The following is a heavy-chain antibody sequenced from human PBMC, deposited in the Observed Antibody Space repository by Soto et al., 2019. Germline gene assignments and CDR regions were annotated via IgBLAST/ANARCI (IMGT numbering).Heavy chain of an antibody. J-gene: IGHJ5*02. V-gene: IGHV4-61*01. CDR3: ARTLRSVEGGRWFDP. CDR2: IYYIGST. Sequence: SETLSLTCTVSGGSISSSSYYWSWIRQPPGKGLEWIGYIYYIGSTNYNPSLKSRVTISADMSKNQFSLRLSSVTAAYTAFYYCARTLRSVEGGRWFDPWGQGTLVTVSS. CDR1: GGSISSSSYY. D-gene: IGHD1-26*01.